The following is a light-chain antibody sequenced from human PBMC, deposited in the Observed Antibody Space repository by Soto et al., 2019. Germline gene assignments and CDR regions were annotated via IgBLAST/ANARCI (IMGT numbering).Light chain of an antibody. V-gene: IGLV2-14*01. J-gene: IGLJ2*01. CDR1: SSDVGGYNR. CDR2: EVN. CDR3: SSYTTGTTLIV. Sequence: QSALTQPASVSGSPGQSITISCSGTSSDVGGYNRVSWSQQHPGKAPKLMIFEVNNRPSGVSSRFSGSKSGNTASLTISGLQAEDEADYYCSSYTTGTTLIVFGGGTQLTVL.